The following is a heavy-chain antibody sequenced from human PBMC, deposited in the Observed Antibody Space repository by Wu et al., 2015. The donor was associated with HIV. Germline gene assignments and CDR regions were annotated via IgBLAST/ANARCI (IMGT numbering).Heavy chain of an antibody. CDR2: TIPHFGVI. J-gene: IGHJ4*02. CDR3: VGRQKYTPGNVGDFDF. Sequence: QVQLVQSGAEVKKPGSSVKVSCKASGGTFSSYAISWVRQAPGQGLEWMGGTIPHFGVINPAQKFKDRLRLTADASTATVYMDLSGLEFADTAVYYCVGRQKYTPGNVGDFDFWGQGTLVTVSS. CDR1: GGTFSSYA. D-gene: IGHD1-1*01. V-gene: IGHV1-69*12.